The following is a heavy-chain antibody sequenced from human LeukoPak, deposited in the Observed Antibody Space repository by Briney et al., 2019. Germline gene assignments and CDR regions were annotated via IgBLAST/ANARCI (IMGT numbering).Heavy chain of an antibody. J-gene: IGHJ4*02. CDR1: GFTFSSYS. D-gene: IGHD3-22*01. V-gene: IGHV3-7*01. Sequence: TGGSLRLSCAASGFTFSSYSMSWVRQAPGKGLEWVANIKQDGSERYYMDSVKGRFTISRDNAKNSLYLQMNSLRAEDTAVYYCARDMRDSSGYYPNWGQGTLVTVSS. CDR3: ARDMRDSSGYYPN. CDR2: IKQDGSER.